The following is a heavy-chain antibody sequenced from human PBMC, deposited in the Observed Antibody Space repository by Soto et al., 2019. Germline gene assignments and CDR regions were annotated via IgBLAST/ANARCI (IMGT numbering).Heavy chain of an antibody. V-gene: IGHV3-30*18. CDR2: ISYDGSYR. J-gene: IGHJ5*02. CDR3: AKDPDYDLNWFEP. Sequence: PGWSLRLSCAASGFTFSNSAMVLVRQAPGKGLEWVALISYDGSYRYYADSVKGRFTISRDNSKNILYLQMNSLRADDTAVYYCAKDPDYDLNWFEPWGQGTLVTVSS. CDR1: GFTFSNSA. D-gene: IGHD3-22*01.